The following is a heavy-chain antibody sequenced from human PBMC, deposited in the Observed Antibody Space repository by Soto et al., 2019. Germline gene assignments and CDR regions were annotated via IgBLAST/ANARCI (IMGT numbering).Heavy chain of an antibody. J-gene: IGHJ5*02. D-gene: IGHD3-22*01. V-gene: IGHV4-39*01. CDR3: ARIFTYYYDRPAGGWFDP. Sequence: QLQLQESGPGLVKPSETLSLTCTVSGGSISSSSYYWGWIRQPPGKGLEWIGSIYYSGSTYYNPSLKSRVTISVDTSKNQFSLKLSSVTAADTAVYYCARIFTYYYDRPAGGWFDPWGQGTLVTVSS. CDR1: GGSISSSSYY. CDR2: IYYSGST.